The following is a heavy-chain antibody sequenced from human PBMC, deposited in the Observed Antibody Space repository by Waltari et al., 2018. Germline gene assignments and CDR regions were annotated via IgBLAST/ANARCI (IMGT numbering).Heavy chain of an antibody. V-gene: IGHV1-2*02. J-gene: IGHJ4*02. D-gene: IGHD3-10*01. CDR3: ARFTPTMVHDY. CDR2: INSKSGAT. CDR1: GYTFGDYY. Sequence: QVLLVPSGAEGKRPGASVKVSCKPSGYTFGDYYIHWVRQAPGQGLEWMGSINSKSGATKYSQNFQGRVTMTRDTSISTAYMDLSRLTSDDTAVYYCARFTPTMVHDYRGQGTLVSVSS.